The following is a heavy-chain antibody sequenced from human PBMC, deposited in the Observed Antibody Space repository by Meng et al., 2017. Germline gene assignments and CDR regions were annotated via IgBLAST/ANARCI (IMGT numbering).Heavy chain of an antibody. CDR1: GFTFSSYA. J-gene: IGHJ4*03. CDR3: AREVRNYDDY. D-gene: IGHD1-7*01. V-gene: IGHV3-30*01. Sequence: GESLKISCAASGFTFSSYAMHWVRQAPGKGLEWVAVISYDGSNKYYADSVKGRFTISRDNSKNTLYLQMNSLRAEDTAVYYCAREVRNYDDYWGHGTLVTGAS. CDR2: ISYDGSNK.